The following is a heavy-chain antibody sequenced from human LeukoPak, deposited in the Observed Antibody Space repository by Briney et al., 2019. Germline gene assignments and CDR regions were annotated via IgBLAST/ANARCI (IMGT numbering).Heavy chain of an antibody. CDR1: GYSFNDYG. V-gene: IGHV3-30*02. Sequence: GGSLRLSCAASGYSFNDYGMHWVRRAPGKGLEWVAFIRYDGSEKHYADSVTGRFTISRDNFKNTVYLQMNSLRPEDTAVYYCAKPDRDSGGYQGVSHNWGQGTLVTVSS. D-gene: IGHD3-22*01. CDR3: AKPDRDSGGYQGVSHN. CDR2: IRYDGSEK. J-gene: IGHJ4*02.